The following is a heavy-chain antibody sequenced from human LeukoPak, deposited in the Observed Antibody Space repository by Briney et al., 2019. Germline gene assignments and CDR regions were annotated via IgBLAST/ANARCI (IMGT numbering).Heavy chain of an antibody. J-gene: IGHJ5*02. Sequence: PETLSLTCTVSGGSISSSSYYWGWIRQPPGKGLEWIRSIYYSGSTYYNPSLKSRVTISVDTSKNQFSLKLSSVTAADTAVYYCARRYDFWSRETEKGGFWFDPWGQGTLVTVSS. CDR3: ARRYDFWSRETEKGGFWFDP. D-gene: IGHD3-3*01. CDR1: GGSISSSSYY. CDR2: IYYSGST. V-gene: IGHV4-39*01.